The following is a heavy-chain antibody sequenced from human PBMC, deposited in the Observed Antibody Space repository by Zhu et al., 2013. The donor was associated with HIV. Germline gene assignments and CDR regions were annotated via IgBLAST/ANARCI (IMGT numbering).Heavy chain of an antibody. V-gene: IGHV1-2*02. CDR1: GYTFTGYY. CDR2: INPNSGGT. CDR3: ARETLDYDSSGSYYFDL. J-gene: IGHJ4*02. D-gene: IGHD3-22*01. Sequence: QVQLVQSGAEVKKPGASVKVSCKASGYTFTGYYMHWVRQAPGQGLEWMGWINPNSGGTNYAQKFQGRVTMTRDTSISTAYMELSRLRSDDTAVYYCARETLDYDSSGSYYFDLLGPGNPGHRLL.